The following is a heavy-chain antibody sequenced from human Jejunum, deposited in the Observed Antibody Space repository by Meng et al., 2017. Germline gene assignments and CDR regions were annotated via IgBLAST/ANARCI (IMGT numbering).Heavy chain of an antibody. CDR3: ARQYSGSYEFGY. V-gene: IGHV1-2*06. J-gene: IGHJ4*02. Sequence: QVQLVQSGAEVKKPGASVKVSCKASGYSFTSYYIHWVRQAPGQGLEWMGRINPYSGGTNYAREFQGRVAVTRDTSISTGYMELSRLRSDDTAVYYCARQYSGSYEFGYWGQGALVTVSS. CDR2: INPYSGGT. D-gene: IGHD1-26*01. CDR1: GYSFTSYY.